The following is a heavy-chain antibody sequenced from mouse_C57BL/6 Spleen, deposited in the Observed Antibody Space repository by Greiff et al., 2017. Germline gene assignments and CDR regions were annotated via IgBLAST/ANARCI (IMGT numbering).Heavy chain of an antibody. CDR3: ASSYAMDY. J-gene: IGHJ4*01. Sequence: EVKLMESGGGLVKPGGSLKLSCAASGFTFSSYAMSWVRQTPEKRLEWVATISDGGSYTYYPDNVKGRFTISRDNAKNNLYLQMSHLKSEDTAMYYCASSYAMDYWGQGTSVTVSS. CDR1: GFTFSSYA. V-gene: IGHV5-4*03. CDR2: ISDGGSYT.